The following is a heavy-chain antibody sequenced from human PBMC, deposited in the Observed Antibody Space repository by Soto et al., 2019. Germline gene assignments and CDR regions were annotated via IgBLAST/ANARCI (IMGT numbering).Heavy chain of an antibody. J-gene: IGHJ3*02. Sequence: ELQLLESGGGLVQPGGSLRLSCAASGFTFSSYAMSWVRQAPGKGLEWVSAISGSGGTTYYADSVKGRFTFSRDNSKNTMYLQMNSLRAEDTAVYSCAKTANGWFSAFDIWGQGTMVTVSS. CDR1: GFTFSSYA. D-gene: IGHD6-19*01. CDR2: ISGSGGTT. CDR3: AKTANGWFSAFDI. V-gene: IGHV3-23*01.